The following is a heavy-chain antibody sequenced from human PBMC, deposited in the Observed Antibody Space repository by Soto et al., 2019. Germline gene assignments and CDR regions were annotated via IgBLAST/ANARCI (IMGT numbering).Heavy chain of an antibody. CDR2: IYPGDSDT. J-gene: IGHJ4*02. CDR3: ARQDDYVWGSYRTLDY. CDR1: GYSFTSYW. Sequence: EVQLVPSGAEVKKPGESLKISCKGSGYSFTSYWIGWVRQMPGKGLEWMGIIYPGDSDTRYSPSFQGQVTISADKSLSTAYLQWSSLKASDTAMYYCARQDDYVWGSYRTLDYWGQGTLVTVSS. D-gene: IGHD3-16*02. V-gene: IGHV5-51*01.